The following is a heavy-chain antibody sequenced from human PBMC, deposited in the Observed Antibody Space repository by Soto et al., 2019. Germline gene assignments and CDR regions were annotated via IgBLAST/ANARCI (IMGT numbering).Heavy chain of an antibody. Sequence: PGESLKISCAASGFIFKMYCMHWVRQSPGKGLVWISRIYNDGTYSDYADSVRGRFTISRDNVNDTLYLQMNNLRAEDSGLYYCTRGPRPISTGTGAYWGQGTQVTVSS. CDR3: TRGPRPISTGTGAY. CDR1: GFIFKMYC. V-gene: IGHV3-74*01. CDR2: IYNDGTYS. D-gene: IGHD3-10*01. J-gene: IGHJ4*02.